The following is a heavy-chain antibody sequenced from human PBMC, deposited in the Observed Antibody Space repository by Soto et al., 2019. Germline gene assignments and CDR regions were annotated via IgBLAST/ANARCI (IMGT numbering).Heavy chain of an antibody. J-gene: IGHJ4*02. CDR3: ARASYDSSGYYYVQLDY. Sequence: LGESLKISCKGSGYSFTSYWIGWVRQMPGKGLEWMGIIYPGDSDTRYSPSFQGQVTISADKSISTAYLQWSSLKASDTAMYYCARASYDSSGYYYVQLDYWGQGTLVTVSS. V-gene: IGHV5-51*01. CDR2: IYPGDSDT. D-gene: IGHD3-22*01. CDR1: GYSFTSYW.